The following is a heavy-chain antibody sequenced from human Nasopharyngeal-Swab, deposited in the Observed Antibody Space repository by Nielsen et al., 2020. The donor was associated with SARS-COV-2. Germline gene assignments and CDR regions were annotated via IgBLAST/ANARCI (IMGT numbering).Heavy chain of an antibody. D-gene: IGHD3-10*01. CDR3: ARVALNYFGSGTYKDY. V-gene: IGHV4-61*02. J-gene: IGHJ4*02. Sequence: SETLSLTCTVSGGSMSSDNYYWSWIRQPAGKGLEWIGRVYTSGSTNYNPSLKRRVTISAATSRNQFFLKLRSVTAADTAVYYCARVALNYFGSGTYKDYWGQGTLVTVSS. CDR1: GGSMSSDNYY. CDR2: VYTSGST.